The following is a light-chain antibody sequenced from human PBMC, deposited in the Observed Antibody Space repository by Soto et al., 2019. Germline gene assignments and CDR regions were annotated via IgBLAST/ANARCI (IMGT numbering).Light chain of an antibody. J-gene: IGKJ1*01. CDR1: QSVNSNY. CDR3: QQYDSTPPT. V-gene: IGKV3-20*01. Sequence: EIVLTQSPGTLSLSPGDRATLSCRASQSVNSNYLSWYQRKPGQAPRLLIYGASNRATDIPYRFSASGSGTAFTLTIPRLEAYDFAVYYCQQYDSTPPTFGQGTKVEVK. CDR2: GAS.